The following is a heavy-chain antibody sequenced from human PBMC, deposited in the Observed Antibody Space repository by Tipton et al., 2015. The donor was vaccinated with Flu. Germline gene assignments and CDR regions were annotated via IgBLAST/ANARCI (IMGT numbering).Heavy chain of an antibody. V-gene: IGHV4-59*08. J-gene: IGHJ4*02. CDR1: GGSISNYY. CDR2: IYYSGST. D-gene: IGHD6-19*01. Sequence: TLSLTCTVSGGSISNYYWSWIRQSPGKGLEWIGYIYYSGSTNYTPSLKSRVTISVDASKSQFSLKLSSATAADTAVYYCARGWQWLADAFDYWGQGTLVTVSS. CDR3: ARGWQWLADAFDY.